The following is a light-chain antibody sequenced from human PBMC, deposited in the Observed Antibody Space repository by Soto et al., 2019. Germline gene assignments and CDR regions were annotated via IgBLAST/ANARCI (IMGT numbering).Light chain of an antibody. CDR1: SGHSTYA. Sequence: QAVVTQSPSASASLGASVKLTCTLSSGHSTYAIAWHQQQPEKGPRYLMKLNSDGSHNKGDGIPDRFSGSSSGAERYLTISSLQSEDEADYYCQTWGTGVFWVFGGGTKVTVL. V-gene: IGLV4-69*02. CDR2: LNSDGSH. CDR3: QTWGTGVFWV. J-gene: IGLJ3*02.